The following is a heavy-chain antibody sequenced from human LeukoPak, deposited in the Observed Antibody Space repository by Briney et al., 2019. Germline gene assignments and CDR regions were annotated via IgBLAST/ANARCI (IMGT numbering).Heavy chain of an antibody. J-gene: IGHJ6*03. CDR3: ARLPFGSYGWESYYYYMAV. V-gene: IGHV4-39*01. CDR1: GDSISRKSYY. Sequence: SETLSLTCTVSGDSISRKSYYWGWIRQPPGKGLEWIGNIYYSGSTYYNPSLKSRVTISVDTSKNQFSLKLSSVTASDTAVYYCARLPFGSYGWESYYYYMAVWGKGTTVTVSS. CDR2: IYYSGST. D-gene: IGHD1-26*01.